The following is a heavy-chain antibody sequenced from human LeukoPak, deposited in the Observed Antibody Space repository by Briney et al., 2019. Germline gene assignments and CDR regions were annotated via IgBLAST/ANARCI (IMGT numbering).Heavy chain of an antibody. CDR2: IYWDDAK. CDR3: AHSDLYYYDSSGYSFYFDY. V-gene: IGHV2-5*02. Sequence: SGPTLATPIQTLTLTCTFSGFSLSTSGVSVGWIRQPPEKALEWLALIYWDDAKRDSPSLKSRLTMTKDSSKQQVILTMTNMDPVDTATYYCAHSDLYYYDSSGYSFYFDYWGQGTLVTVSS. CDR1: GFSLSTSGVS. D-gene: IGHD3-22*01. J-gene: IGHJ4*02.